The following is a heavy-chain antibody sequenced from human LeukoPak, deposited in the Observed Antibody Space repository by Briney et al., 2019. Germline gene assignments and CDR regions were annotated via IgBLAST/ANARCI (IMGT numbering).Heavy chain of an antibody. V-gene: IGHV5-51*01. CDR3: ARQDGNSKYYFDY. J-gene: IGHJ4*02. Sequence: GESLKISCKGSGYSFTYYWIGWVRQMPGKGLEWMGIIYPGDSDTRYRPSFQGQVTISVDKPISTAYLQWSSLKASDTAMYYSARQDGNSKYYFDYWGQGTLVTVSS. CDR2: IYPGDSDT. CDR1: GYSFTYYW. D-gene: IGHD1-1*01.